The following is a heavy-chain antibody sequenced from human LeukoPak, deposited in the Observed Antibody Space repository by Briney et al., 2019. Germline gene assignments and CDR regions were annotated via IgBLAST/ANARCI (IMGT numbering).Heavy chain of an antibody. Sequence: PSETLSLTCTVSGGSISSSSYYWGWIRQPPGKGLEWIGSIYYSGSTYYNPSLKSRVTISVDTSKNQFSLKLSSVTAADTAVYYCAQGYYDSRDTHAFDIWGQGTMVTVSS. J-gene: IGHJ3*02. CDR1: GGSISSSSYY. CDR2: IYYSGST. V-gene: IGHV4-39*07. D-gene: IGHD3-22*01. CDR3: AQGYYDSRDTHAFDI.